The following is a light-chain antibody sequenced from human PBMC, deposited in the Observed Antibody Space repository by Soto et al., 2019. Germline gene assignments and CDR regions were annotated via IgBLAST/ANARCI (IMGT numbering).Light chain of an antibody. CDR3: QTSGTRIHYV. Sequence: QLVLTQSPSASASLGASVKLTCTLSRGHSSYAIAWHQQQPEKGPRYLMKLNSDGSHSKGDGIPDRFSGSSSGAERYLTISSLQSEDEADYSCQTSGTRIHYVFGTGTKLTVL. CDR1: RGHSSYA. V-gene: IGLV4-69*01. CDR2: LNSDGSH. J-gene: IGLJ1*01.